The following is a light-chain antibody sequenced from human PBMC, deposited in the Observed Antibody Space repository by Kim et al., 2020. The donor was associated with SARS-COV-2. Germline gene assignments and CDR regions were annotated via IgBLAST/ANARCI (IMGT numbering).Light chain of an antibody. V-gene: IGKV3-11*01. CDR2: DAS. Sequence: LSPGESATLSCRASQSVSSYLAWYQQKPGQAPRLLIYDASNRATGIPARFSGSGSGTDFTLTISSLEPEDFAVYYCHQRSNWPLTFGGGTKVDIK. CDR3: HQRSNWPLT. J-gene: IGKJ4*01. CDR1: QSVSSY.